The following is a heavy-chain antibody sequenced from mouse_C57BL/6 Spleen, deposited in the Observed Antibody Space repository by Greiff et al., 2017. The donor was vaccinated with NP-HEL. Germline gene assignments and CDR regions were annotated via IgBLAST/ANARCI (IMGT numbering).Heavy chain of an antibody. CDR2: IDPSDSYT. D-gene: IGHD1-1*01. Sequence: QVQLQQPGAELVMPGASVKLSCKASGYTFTSYWMHWVKQRPGQGLEWIGEIDPSDSYTNYNQKFKGKSTLTVDKSSSTAYMQLSSLTSEDSAVYYCARSVNTVGRDPWYFDVWGTGTTVTVSS. V-gene: IGHV1-69*01. CDR1: GYTFTSYW. J-gene: IGHJ1*03. CDR3: ARSVNTVGRDPWYFDV.